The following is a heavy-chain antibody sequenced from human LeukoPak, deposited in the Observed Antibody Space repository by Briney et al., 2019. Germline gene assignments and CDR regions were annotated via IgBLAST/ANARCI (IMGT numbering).Heavy chain of an antibody. V-gene: IGHV3-7*01. Sequence: GGSLRLSCAASGFTFSSYAMSWVRQAPGKGLEWVANIKTDGSEKFYMDALKGRFTISRDNAKSTMYLQMNSLRAEDTAVYYCVRFRRDYYYGLDVWGQGTTVTVSS. CDR2: IKTDGSEK. J-gene: IGHJ6*02. CDR1: GFTFSSYA. CDR3: VRFRRDYYYGLDV.